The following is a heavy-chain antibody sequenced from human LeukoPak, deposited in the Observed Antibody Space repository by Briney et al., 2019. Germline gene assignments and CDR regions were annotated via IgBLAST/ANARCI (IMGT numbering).Heavy chain of an antibody. V-gene: IGHV3-15*01. D-gene: IGHD1-26*01. CDR3: ARDIVAAGLFLDY. J-gene: IGHJ4*02. Sequence: GGSLRLSCAASGFTFSNAWMSWVRQAPGKGLEWVGRIKSKTDGGTTDYAAPVKGRFTISRDDSKNTLYLQMNSLRADDTAVYYCARDIVAAGLFLDYWGQGTPVTVSS. CDR1: GFTFSNAW. CDR2: IKSKTDGGTT.